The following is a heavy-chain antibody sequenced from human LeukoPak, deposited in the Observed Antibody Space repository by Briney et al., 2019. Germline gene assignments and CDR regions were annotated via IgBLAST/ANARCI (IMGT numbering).Heavy chain of an antibody. J-gene: IGHJ4*02. CDR3: ARGVLYYFDY. V-gene: IGHV4-34*01. Sequence: SETLSPPGAAIGGPSMGYSWSWIPNPPGKGLEWIGEINHSGSTNYNPSLKSRVTISVDTSKNQFSLKLSSVTAADTAVYYCARGVLYYFDYWGQGTLVTVSS. CDR1: GGPSMGYS. CDR2: INHSGST.